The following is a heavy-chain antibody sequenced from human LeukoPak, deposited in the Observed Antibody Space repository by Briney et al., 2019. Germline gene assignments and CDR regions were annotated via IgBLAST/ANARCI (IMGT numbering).Heavy chain of an antibody. D-gene: IGHD1-1*01. CDR1: GYTFTSYD. CDR3: ARGLSTQEYYFDY. Sequence: ASVKVSCKASGYTFTSYDINWVRQATGQGLEWMGWMNPNSGNTGYAQKFQGRVTITKNTSISTAYMELSSLRSEDTAVYYCARGLSTQEYYFDYWGQGTLVTVSS. CDR2: MNPNSGNT. V-gene: IGHV1-8*03. J-gene: IGHJ4*02.